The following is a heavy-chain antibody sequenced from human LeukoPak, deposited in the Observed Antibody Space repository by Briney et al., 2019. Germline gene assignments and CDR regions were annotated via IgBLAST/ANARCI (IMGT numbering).Heavy chain of an antibody. D-gene: IGHD3-10*01. V-gene: IGHV4-39*01. CDR2: IYYSGST. J-gene: IGHJ4*02. CDR1: GDSISSSSYY. CDR3: ARHGRRMVRGNYYFDY. Sequence: SETLSLTCTVSGDSISSSSYYWDWIRQPPGKGLEWIGRIYYSGSTYYNPSLKSRVTISVDTSKNQFSLKLTSVTAADTAVYYCARHGRRMVRGNYYFDYWGQGTLLTVSS.